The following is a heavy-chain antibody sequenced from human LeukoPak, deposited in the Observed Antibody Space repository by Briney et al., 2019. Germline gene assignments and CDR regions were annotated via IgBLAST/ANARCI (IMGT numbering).Heavy chain of an antibody. Sequence: GGSLRLSCAASGFTFSSYGMNWVRQAPGKGLEWVSYIYSASSTIYYADSVMGRFTISRDNAKNSLYLQMNSLRDEDTAIYYCARSSSSWRNWFDPWGQGTLVTVSS. CDR2: IYSASSTI. CDR3: ARSSSSWRNWFDP. J-gene: IGHJ5*02. V-gene: IGHV3-48*02. CDR1: GFTFSSYG. D-gene: IGHD6-13*01.